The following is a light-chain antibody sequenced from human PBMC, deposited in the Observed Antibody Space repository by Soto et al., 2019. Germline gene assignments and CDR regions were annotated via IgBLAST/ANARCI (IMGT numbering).Light chain of an antibody. CDR2: DTS. CDR3: LRSYSGDVV. Sequence: QAVVTQEPSLTVSPGGTVTLTCGSSTGAVTSGHYPYWFQQKPGQAPRTLIYDTSNKHSWTPARFSGSLLGVKAALTLSGAQPEDDAEYYCLRSYSGDVVFGGGTQRTVL. J-gene: IGLJ2*01. V-gene: IGLV7-46*01. CDR1: TGAVTSGHY.